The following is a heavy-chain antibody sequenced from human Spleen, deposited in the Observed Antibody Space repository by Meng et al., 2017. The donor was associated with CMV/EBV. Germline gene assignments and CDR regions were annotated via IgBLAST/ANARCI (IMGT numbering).Heavy chain of an antibody. D-gene: IGHD1-26*01. J-gene: IGHJ4*02. CDR1: GFSVSSNY. CDR3: AKDGSRSGTYAY. Sequence: SCEGFGFSVSSNYMTWVRQAPGKGLEWVSVIYGGSGSTYYADSVRGRFTISRDDSENTLHLQMNSLRVEDTAVYYCAKDGSRSGTYAYWGQGTLVTVSS. CDR2: IYGGSGST. V-gene: IGHV3-53*01.